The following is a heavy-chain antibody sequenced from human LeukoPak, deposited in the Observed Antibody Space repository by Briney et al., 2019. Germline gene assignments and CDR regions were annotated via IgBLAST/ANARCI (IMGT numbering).Heavy chain of an antibody. CDR1: GFTFSDYE. J-gene: IGHJ4*02. D-gene: IGHD1-26*01. Sequence: PGGSLRLSCAASGFTFSDYEMNWVRQAPGKGLEWVSHISSSGSTIYYADSVKGRFTISRDNAKNSQYLQMNSLRAEDTAVYYCARNAGGSYNYWGQGTLVTVSS. V-gene: IGHV3-48*03. CDR3: ARNAGGSYNY. CDR2: ISSSGSTI.